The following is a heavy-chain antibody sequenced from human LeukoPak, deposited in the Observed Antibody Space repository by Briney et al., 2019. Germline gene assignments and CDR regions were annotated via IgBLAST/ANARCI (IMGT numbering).Heavy chain of an antibody. D-gene: IGHD6-19*01. Sequence: SETLSLTCTVSGGSISSGDYYWSWIRQPPGKGLELIGYIYYSGSTYYNPSLNSRVTISVDTSKNQFSLKLSSVTAADTAVYYCARDLAYPMAGRVYWGQGTLVTVSS. V-gene: IGHV4-30-4*08. CDR1: GGSISSGDYY. CDR2: IYYSGST. J-gene: IGHJ4*02. CDR3: ARDLAYPMAGRVY.